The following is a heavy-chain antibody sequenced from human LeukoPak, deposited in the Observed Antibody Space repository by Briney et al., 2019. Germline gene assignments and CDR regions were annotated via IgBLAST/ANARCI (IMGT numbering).Heavy chain of an antibody. CDR1: GFTFSSYA. V-gene: IGHV3-23*01. Sequence: TGGSLRLSCAASGFTFSSYAMSWVRQAPGKGLEWVSAISGSGGSTYYADSVKGRFTISRDNSKNTLYLQMNSLRAEDTAVYYCAKFGGLSSSFSPNYFDYWGQGTLVTVSS. CDR2: ISGSGGST. J-gene: IGHJ4*02. D-gene: IGHD6-13*01. CDR3: AKFGGLSSSFSPNYFDY.